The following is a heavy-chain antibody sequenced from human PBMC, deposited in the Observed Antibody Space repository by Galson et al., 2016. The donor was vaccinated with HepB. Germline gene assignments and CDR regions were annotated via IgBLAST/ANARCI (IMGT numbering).Heavy chain of an antibody. D-gene: IGHD2-15*01. CDR3: ARNRHCSGGSCYGA. J-gene: IGHJ5*02. CDR1: GFTFSTYA. Sequence: SLRLSCAASGFTFSTYAMHWVRQAPGKGLEWVAVISYDGSHKHYRDSVKGRFTISRDNSKNTLYLQMNSLRREDTAVYYCARNRHCSGGSCYGAWGQGTLVTVSP. V-gene: IGHV3-30-3*01. CDR2: ISYDGSHK.